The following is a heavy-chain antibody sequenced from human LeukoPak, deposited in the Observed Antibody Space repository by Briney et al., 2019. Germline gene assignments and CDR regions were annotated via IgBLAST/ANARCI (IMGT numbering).Heavy chain of an antibody. CDR3: XRHXXSLXWFGEXXXXXY. D-gene: IGHD3-10*01. CDR2: INHSGST. CDR1: GGSFSGYY. V-gene: IGHV4-34*01. J-gene: IGHJ4*02. Sequence: TXAVYGGSFSGYYWSWIRQPPGKGLEWIGEINHSGSTNYNPSLKSRATISVDTSKNQFSLKRSSVTAADAAVYYWXRHXXSLXWFGEXXXXXYWGQGXLXTVSS.